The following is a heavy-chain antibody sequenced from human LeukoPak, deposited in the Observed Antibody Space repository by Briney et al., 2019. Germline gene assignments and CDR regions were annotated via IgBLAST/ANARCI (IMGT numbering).Heavy chain of an antibody. V-gene: IGHV3-74*01. J-gene: IGHJ3*02. D-gene: IGHD3/OR15-3a*01. Sequence: GGSLRLSCAASGFTFSRYWMHWGRQAPGKGLLWVSRINSDGSSTYYADSVKGRFTTSRDSAKNALHLQMNSLTAEDTAVYYCVLDLFSSFAFDIWGQGTMVTVSS. CDR3: VLDLFSSFAFDI. CDR2: INSDGSST. CDR1: GFTFSRYW.